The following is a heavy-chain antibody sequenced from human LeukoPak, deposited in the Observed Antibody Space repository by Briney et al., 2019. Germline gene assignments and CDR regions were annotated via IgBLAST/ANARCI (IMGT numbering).Heavy chain of an antibody. CDR1: GFTFSSYG. D-gene: IGHD2-8*01. Sequence: GRSLRLSCAASGFTFSSYGMHWVRQAPGKGLEWVAVISYDGSNKYYADPVKGRFTISRDNSKNTLYLQMNSLRAEDTAVYYCATGVAFDIWGQGTMVTVSS. CDR2: ISYDGSNK. CDR3: ATGVAFDI. J-gene: IGHJ3*02. V-gene: IGHV3-30*03.